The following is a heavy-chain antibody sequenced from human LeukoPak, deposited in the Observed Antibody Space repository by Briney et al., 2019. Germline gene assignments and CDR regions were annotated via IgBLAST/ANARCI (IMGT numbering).Heavy chain of an antibody. CDR2: ISDNSGNT. V-gene: IGHV3-23*01. J-gene: IGHJ4*02. CDR1: GFTFSSFA. CDR3: SNGRTSSGTLQHDY. D-gene: IGHD6-19*01. Sequence: QPGGSLRLSCAASGFTFSSFAMSWVRQAPGQGLKWVSAISDNSGNTYYADSVKGRFTISRDNSENTLYLQMNSLRAEDTALYYCSNGRTSSGTLQHDYWGQGTLVTVSS.